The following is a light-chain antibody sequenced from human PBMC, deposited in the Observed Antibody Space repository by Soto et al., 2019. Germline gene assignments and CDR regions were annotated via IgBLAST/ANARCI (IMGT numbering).Light chain of an antibody. J-gene: IGKJ1*01. CDR2: DAS. Sequence: DIHMTHSPSSLSVSVLYIVTITFRTSQNINAWLAWYQQRPGQAPKLLIYDASSVQSGVPSRFSGRGSGTEFTLTITSLQPDDFATYFCKQYKTYSKFGQGTKVDIK. CDR3: KQYKTYSK. V-gene: IGKV1-5*01. CDR1: QNINAW.